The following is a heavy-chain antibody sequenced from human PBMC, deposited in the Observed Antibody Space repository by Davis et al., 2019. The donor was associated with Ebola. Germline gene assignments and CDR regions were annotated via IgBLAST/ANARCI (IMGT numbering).Heavy chain of an antibody. CDR2: VNPSGGNT. CDR3: VLLGYDILTGYRYFDY. J-gene: IGHJ4*02. D-gene: IGHD3-9*01. Sequence: AASVKVSCKASGYTFTSYYMHWVRQAPGQGLEWMGVVNPSGGNTIYAQKFQGRPTMTRDTSTSTVYMELSSLRSEDTAVYYCVLLGYDILTGYRYFDYWGQGTLVTVSS. CDR1: GYTFTSYY. V-gene: IGHV1-46*01.